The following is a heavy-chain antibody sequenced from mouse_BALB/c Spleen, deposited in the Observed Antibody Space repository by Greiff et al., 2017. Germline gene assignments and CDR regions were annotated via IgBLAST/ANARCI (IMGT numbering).Heavy chain of an antibody. CDR1: GFNIKDTY. CDR2: IDPANGNT. CDR3: ARCGGNFITTVRGFDY. J-gene: IGHJ2*01. Sequence: EVQLQQSGAELVKPGASVKLSCTASGFNIKDTYMHWVKQRPEQGLEWIGRIDPANGNTKYDPKFQGKATITADTSSNTAYLQLSSLTSEDTAVYYCARCGGNFITTVRGFDYWGQGTTLTVSS. V-gene: IGHV14-3*02. D-gene: IGHD1-2*01.